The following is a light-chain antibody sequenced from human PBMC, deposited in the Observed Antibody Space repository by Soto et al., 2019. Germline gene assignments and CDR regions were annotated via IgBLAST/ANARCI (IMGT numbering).Light chain of an antibody. V-gene: IGKV3-11*01. Sequence: EVVLAPSPVTLSLSPGERATLSSRASQSFRGLLAWYQQKPGQAPRLLIYDAYNRATGIPPRFSGSGSGTDFTLTISSLEPEDSAVYYCQQRHMWPITFGQGARLEIK. CDR2: DAY. CDR1: QSFRGL. J-gene: IGKJ5*01. CDR3: QQRHMWPIT.